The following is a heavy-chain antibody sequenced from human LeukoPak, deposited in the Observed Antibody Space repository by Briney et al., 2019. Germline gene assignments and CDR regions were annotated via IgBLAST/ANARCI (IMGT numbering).Heavy chain of an antibody. CDR3: ARDLYSPPDV. Sequence: PGGSLRLSCVVSGFNFHNYWMTWVRRAPGKGLEWLAIINPDGSETSYEDSVKGRFIVSRDNDNNSLSLDLTSVRAEDTALYYCARDLYSPPDVWGQGTSVTVSS. CDR2: INPDGSET. V-gene: IGHV3-7*01. CDR1: GFNFHNYW. J-gene: IGHJ6*02. D-gene: IGHD2-21*01.